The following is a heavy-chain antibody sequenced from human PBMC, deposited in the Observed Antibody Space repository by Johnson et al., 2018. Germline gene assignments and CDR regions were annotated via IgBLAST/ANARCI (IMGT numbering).Heavy chain of an antibody. Sequence: QVQLQESGPGLVKPSEPLSLTCTVSGGSISSYYWSWIRQPPGKGLEWIGYIYYSGSTNYNPSLESRLTISVDTSKNQFPLKLSSVTAADTAVYYCARGRSPYYYVFDIGGQGTMVIVSS. J-gene: IGHJ3*02. CDR2: IYYSGST. V-gene: IGHV4-59*01. CDR3: ARGRSPYYYVFDI. CDR1: GGSISSYY. D-gene: IGHD3-22*01.